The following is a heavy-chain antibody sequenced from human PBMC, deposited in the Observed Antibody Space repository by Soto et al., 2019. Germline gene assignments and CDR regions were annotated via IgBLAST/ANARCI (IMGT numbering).Heavy chain of an antibody. CDR1: GLTFSGSA. D-gene: IGHD6-13*01. V-gene: IGHV3-23*01. J-gene: IGHJ4*02. Sequence: GGSLRLSCASSGLTFSGSAISWVRQAPGKGLEWVSSISVTGASTYYADSVQGRFTVSRDNSKDTFFLEMNSLRAEDTAVYFCAKILSIAAAFSDYWGQGTLVTVSS. CDR2: ISVTGAST. CDR3: AKILSIAAAFSDY.